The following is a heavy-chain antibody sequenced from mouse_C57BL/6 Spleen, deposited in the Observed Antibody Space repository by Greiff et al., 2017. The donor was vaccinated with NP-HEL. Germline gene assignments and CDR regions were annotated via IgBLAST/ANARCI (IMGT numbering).Heavy chain of an antibody. CDR3: ARSYYSNYEGFAY. CDR1: GYTFTSYW. J-gene: IGHJ3*01. D-gene: IGHD2-5*01. V-gene: IGHV1-69*01. CDR2: IDPSDSYT. Sequence: VQLQQSGAELVMPGASVKLSCKASGYTFTSYWMHWVKQRPGQGLEWIGEIDPSDSYTNYNQKFKGKSTLTVDKSSSTAYMQLSSLTSEDSAVYYCARSYYSNYEGFAYWGQGTLVTVSA.